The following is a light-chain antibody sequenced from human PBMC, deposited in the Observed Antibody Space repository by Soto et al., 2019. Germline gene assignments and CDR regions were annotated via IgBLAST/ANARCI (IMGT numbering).Light chain of an antibody. Sequence: QSALTQPASVSGSPGQSITISCTGTSSDVGSHKFVSWYQQHPGKAPKLMIYEGSKRPSGVSNRFSGSKSGNTASLTISGLQAEDEADYYCCSYAGSSTWVFGTGTKVTVL. V-gene: IGLV2-23*01. CDR1: SSDVGSHKF. CDR2: EGS. J-gene: IGLJ1*01. CDR3: CSYAGSSTWV.